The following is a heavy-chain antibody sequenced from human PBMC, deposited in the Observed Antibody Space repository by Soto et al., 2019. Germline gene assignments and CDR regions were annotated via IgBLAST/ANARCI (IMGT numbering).Heavy chain of an antibody. CDR2: ISGSGANT. Sequence: EVQLLQSGGGLVRTGGSLGLSCGASGFTFISYAMSLVRHVQGKGLEWISSISGSGANTWDAGSVQGRFSISRDNPKSTVSLHVSSLKVDDTAIYYCARDRATFDHWGQGTMVNVSP. V-gene: IGHV3-23*01. CDR3: ARDRATFDH. D-gene: IGHD1-26*01. CDR1: GFTFISYA. J-gene: IGHJ4*02.